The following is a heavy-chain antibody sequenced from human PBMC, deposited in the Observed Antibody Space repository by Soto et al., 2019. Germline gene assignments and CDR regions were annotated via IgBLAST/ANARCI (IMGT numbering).Heavy chain of an antibody. CDR3: ARTHIVVVTAAVWFDP. CDR2: IYYSGST. V-gene: IGHV4-59*01. D-gene: IGHD2-21*02. CDR1: GGSIGSFC. Sequence: SETQCVTWSVVGGSIGSFCGRWIRQPTWNGLEWIGYIYYSGSTNYNPSLKSRVTISVDTSKNQFSLKLSSVTAADTAVYYCARTHIVVVTAAVWFDPWGPGPLVTVS. J-gene: IGHJ5*02.